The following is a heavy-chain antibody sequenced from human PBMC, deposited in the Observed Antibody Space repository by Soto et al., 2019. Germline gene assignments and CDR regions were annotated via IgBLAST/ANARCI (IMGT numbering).Heavy chain of an antibody. CDR3: ARPEYYYDSRGYYGY. CDR1: GFTFSSYS. J-gene: IGHJ4*02. D-gene: IGHD3-22*01. V-gene: IGHV3-21*01. Sequence: EVQLVESGGGLVKPGGSLRLSCAASGFTFSSYSMNWVRQAPGKGLEWVSSISSSSSYIYYADSVKGRFTISRDNAKNSLSLAMNSLRAEDTGVSDCARPEYYYDSRGYYGYWGQGTLVTVSS. CDR2: ISSSSSYI.